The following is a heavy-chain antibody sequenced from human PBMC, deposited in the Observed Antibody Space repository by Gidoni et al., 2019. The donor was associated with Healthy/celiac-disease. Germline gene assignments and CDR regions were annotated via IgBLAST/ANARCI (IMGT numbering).Heavy chain of an antibody. V-gene: IGHV4-34*01. CDR2: INHSGST. Sequence: QVQLQQWGAGLLKPSETLSLTCAVYGGSFSGYYWSWIRQPPGKGLEWIGEINHSGSTNYNPSLKSRVTISGDTSKNQFSLKLSSVTAADTAVYYCARGLYSSSWYYFDYWGQGTLVTVSS. CDR3: ARGLYSSSWYYFDY. CDR1: GGSFSGYY. D-gene: IGHD6-13*01. J-gene: IGHJ4*02.